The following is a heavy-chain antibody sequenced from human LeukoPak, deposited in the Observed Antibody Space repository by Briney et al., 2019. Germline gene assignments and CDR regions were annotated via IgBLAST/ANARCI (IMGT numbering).Heavy chain of an antibody. CDR2: IHNSGTT. D-gene: IGHD3-10*01. CDR3: ARRYYYNLGSFPFDF. CDR1: GGPFSGYF. J-gene: IGHJ4*02. V-gene: IGHV4-34*01. Sequence: SETLSLTCAVSGGPFSGYFWSWIRQPPGEGLEWIGEIHNSGTTNYNPSLNSRVTISEDTSKNQFYLNLSSVTAADTAVYYCARRYYYNLGSFPFDFWGQGTLVTVSS.